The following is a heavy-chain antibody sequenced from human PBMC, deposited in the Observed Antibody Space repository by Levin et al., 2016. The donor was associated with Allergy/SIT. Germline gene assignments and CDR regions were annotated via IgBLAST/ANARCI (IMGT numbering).Heavy chain of an antibody. CDR1: GFTVSSRY. CDR2: IYSGDTT. Sequence: GGSLRLSCAASGFTVSSRYLSWVRQAPGKGLDWVSTIYSGDTTYYADSVKGRFTISRDNSKNTLYLQMDSLRAEDTAMYYCATLRDSTGWDDPFDIWGQGTMVTVSS. D-gene: IGHD6-19*01. V-gene: IGHV3-53*01. CDR3: ATLRDSTGWDDPFDI. J-gene: IGHJ3*02.